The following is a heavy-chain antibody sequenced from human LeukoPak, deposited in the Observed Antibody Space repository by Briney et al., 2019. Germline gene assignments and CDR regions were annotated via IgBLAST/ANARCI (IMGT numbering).Heavy chain of an antibody. CDR2: IYYSGST. CDR3: ARRALRSSRSYMDV. CDR1: GGSISSGDYY. V-gene: IGHV4-39*01. D-gene: IGHD3-3*01. J-gene: IGHJ6*03. Sequence: PSETLSLTCTVSGGSISSGDYYWSWIRQPPGKGLEWIGSIYYSGSTYYNPSLKSRVTISVDTSKNQFSLKLSSVTAADTAVYYCARRALRSSRSYMDVWDKGTTVTVSS.